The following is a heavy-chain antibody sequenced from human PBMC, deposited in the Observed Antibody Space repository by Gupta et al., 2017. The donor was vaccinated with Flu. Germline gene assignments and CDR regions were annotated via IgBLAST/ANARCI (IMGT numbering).Heavy chain of an antibody. J-gene: IGHJ3*02. D-gene: IGHD1-26*01. CDR3: ARDVGKPTPLDAFDI. V-gene: IGHV3-33*01. CDR2: IWYDGSNK. Sequence: QVQLVESGGGVVQPGRSLRLSCAASGFTFSSYGLHWVREAPGKGLEWVAVIWYDGSNKYYADSVKGRFTISRDNSKNTLYLQMNSLRAEDTAVYYCARDVGKPTPLDAFDIWGQGTMVTVSS. CDR1: GFTFSSYG.